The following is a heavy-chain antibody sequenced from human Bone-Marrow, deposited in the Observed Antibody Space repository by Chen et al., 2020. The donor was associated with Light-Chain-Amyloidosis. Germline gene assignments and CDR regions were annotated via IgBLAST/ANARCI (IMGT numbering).Heavy chain of an antibody. CDR1: GYTFPNYW. Sequence: VQLEQSVPEVKKPGESLKISCKGSGYTFPNYWIGWVRQMPGKGLEWMSVIYPDDSDASYSPSFEGQVSISADKYITTAYLQWRSLKASDTAMYYCARRRDGYNFDYWGQGNLVTVSS. J-gene: IGHJ4*02. D-gene: IGHD5-12*01. CDR3: ARRRDGYNFDY. CDR2: IYPDDSDA. V-gene: IGHV5-51*01.